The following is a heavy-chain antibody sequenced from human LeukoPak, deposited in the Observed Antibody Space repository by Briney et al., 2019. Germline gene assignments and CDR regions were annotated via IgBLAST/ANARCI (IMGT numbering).Heavy chain of an antibody. V-gene: IGHV1-69*13. CDR1: GGTFSSYA. J-gene: IGHJ4*02. CDR3: ASAGHPGEASNYYDSSMAY. Sequence: GASVKVSCKASGGTFSSYAISWVRQAPGQGLEWMGGIIPIFGTANYAQKFQGRVTITADESTSTAYMELSSLRSEDTAVYYCASAGHPGEASNYYDSSMAYWGQGTLVTVSS. CDR2: IIPIFGTA. D-gene: IGHD3-22*01.